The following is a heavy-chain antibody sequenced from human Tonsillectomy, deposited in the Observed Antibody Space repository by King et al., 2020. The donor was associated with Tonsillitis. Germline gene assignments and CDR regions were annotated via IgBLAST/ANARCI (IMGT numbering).Heavy chain of an antibody. CDR3: AREGNRQLVGMCFEY. Sequence: QLVQSGAEVKKPGASVKVSCKASGYTFTGYYMHWVRQAPGQGLEWMGWINPNSGGTNYAQTFQGWVTMTRDTSISTAYMELSRLRSDDTAVYYCAREGNRQLVGMCFEYWGQGTLVTVSS. V-gene: IGHV1-2*04. D-gene: IGHD6-6*01. CDR2: INPNSGGT. CDR1: GYTFTGYY. J-gene: IGHJ4*02.